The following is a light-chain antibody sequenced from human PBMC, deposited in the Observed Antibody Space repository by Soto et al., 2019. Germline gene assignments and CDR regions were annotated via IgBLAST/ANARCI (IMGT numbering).Light chain of an antibody. CDR3: QQYNNWPSIT. CDR2: GAS. J-gene: IGKJ5*01. Sequence: EIVMTQSPATLSLSPGERVTLSCRASQSVSSKLAWYQQKPGQAPRLLIYGASIRATDIPARFSGSGSGTEFTLTISRLQSEDFAVYYCQQYNNWPSITFGQGTRLEIK. V-gene: IGKV3-15*01. CDR1: QSVSSK.